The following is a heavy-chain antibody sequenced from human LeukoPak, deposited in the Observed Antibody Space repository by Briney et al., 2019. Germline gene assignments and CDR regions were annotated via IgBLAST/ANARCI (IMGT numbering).Heavy chain of an antibody. Sequence: ASVKVSCKASGYTFTSYGISWVRQAPGQGLEWMGWISAYNGNTNYAQKLQGRVTMTTDTSTSTAYMELRSLRSDDTAVYYCARVPTRTYYYDSSGYYSYYFDYWGQGTLVTVSS. CDR1: GYTFTSYG. D-gene: IGHD3-22*01. J-gene: IGHJ4*02. V-gene: IGHV1-18*01. CDR2: ISAYNGNT. CDR3: ARVPTRTYYYDSSGYYSYYFDY.